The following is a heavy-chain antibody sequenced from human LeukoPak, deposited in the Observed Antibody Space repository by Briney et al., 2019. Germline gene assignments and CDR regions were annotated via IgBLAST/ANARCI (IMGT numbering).Heavy chain of an antibody. CDR3: AREGRGSYYFDY. D-gene: IGHD1-26*01. CDR1: GFTVSSNY. Sequence: PGGSLRLSCAASGFTVSSNYMSWVRQAPRKGLEWVSVVYSGGSTFYADSVKGRFTISRDNSKNTLYLQVNSLRVEDTAVYYCAREGRGSYYFDYWGQGTLVTVSS. CDR2: VYSGGST. V-gene: IGHV3-66*01. J-gene: IGHJ4*02.